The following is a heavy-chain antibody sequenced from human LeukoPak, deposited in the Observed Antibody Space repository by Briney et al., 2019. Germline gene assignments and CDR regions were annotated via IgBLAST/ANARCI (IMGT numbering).Heavy chain of an antibody. CDR3: AKVRGGTFDP. D-gene: IGHD4/OR15-4a*01. CDR1: GFTVSSNY. V-gene: IGHV3-66*01. CDR2: IYSGGTT. Sequence: TGGSLRLSCAASGFTVSSNYMSWVRQAPGKGLEWVSVIYSGGTTNYADSVKGRFTISRDNSKNIVYLQMNSLRAEDTAIYYCAKVRGGTFDPWGQGTLSPSPQ. J-gene: IGHJ5*02.